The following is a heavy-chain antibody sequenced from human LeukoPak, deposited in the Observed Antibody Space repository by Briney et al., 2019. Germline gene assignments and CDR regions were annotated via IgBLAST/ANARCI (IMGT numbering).Heavy chain of an antibody. V-gene: IGHV3-15*01. D-gene: IGHD3-3*01. CDR1: GLTFSGTW. J-gene: IGHJ4*02. CDR3: TTEFWYYFNN. CDR2: INTKTDGATT. Sequence: GGSLRLSCAGSGLTFSGTWSNWVRQAPGQGPEWVARINTKTDGATTTYGAPVKGRFTISRDDSKSPLYLVMNSLKTEDTAVYYCTTEFWYYFNNWGQGTLVTVSS.